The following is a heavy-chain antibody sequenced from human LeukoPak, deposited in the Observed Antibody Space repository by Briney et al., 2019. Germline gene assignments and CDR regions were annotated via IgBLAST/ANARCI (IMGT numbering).Heavy chain of an antibody. CDR1: GFTFSRYS. V-gene: IGHV3-21*01. D-gene: IGHD6-19*01. CDR3: ARDADSAVAADAFDI. CDR2: ISSTSSYI. Sequence: GGSLRLSCAASGFTFSRYSMNWVRQAPGKGLEWVSSISSTSSYIYYADSLKGRFTISRDNAKNSLYLQMNSLRAEDTAVYYCARDADSAVAADAFDIWGQGTMVTVSS. J-gene: IGHJ3*02.